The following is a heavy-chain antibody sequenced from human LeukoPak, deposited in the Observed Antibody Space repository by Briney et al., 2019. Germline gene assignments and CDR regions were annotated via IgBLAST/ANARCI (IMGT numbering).Heavy chain of an antibody. V-gene: IGHV3-9*01. Sequence: GGSLRLSCAASGFTFDDYAMHWVRQAPGKGLEWVSGISWNSGSIGYADSVKGRFTISRDNAKNSLYLQMNSLRAEDTALYYCAKDIHCSGGSCYSGFDPWGQGTLVTVSS. CDR2: ISWNSGSI. D-gene: IGHD2-15*01. CDR3: AKDIHCSGGSCYSGFDP. CDR1: GFTFDDYA. J-gene: IGHJ5*02.